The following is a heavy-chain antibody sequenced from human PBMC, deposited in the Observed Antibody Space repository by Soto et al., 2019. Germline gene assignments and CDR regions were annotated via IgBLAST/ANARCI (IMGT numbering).Heavy chain of an antibody. D-gene: IGHD4-4*01. CDR1: GGSISSYY. CDR3: ARGAGDYSNPFDY. V-gene: IGHV4-59*01. CDR2: IHYSGSS. J-gene: IGHJ4*02. Sequence: QVQLQESGPGQVKPSETLSLTCAVSGGSISSYYWSWIRQPPGKGLEWIGYIHYSGSSYYNPSLKSRVTMSVDTSKNQLSLKLRSVTAADTAVYVCARGAGDYSNPFDYWGQGTLVTVSS.